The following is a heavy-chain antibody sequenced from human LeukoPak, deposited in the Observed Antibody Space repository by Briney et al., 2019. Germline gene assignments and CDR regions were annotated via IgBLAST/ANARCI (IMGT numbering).Heavy chain of an antibody. J-gene: IGHJ4*02. CDR1: GGSFSAYY. CDR3: ARGGSWYSSSPLGY. V-gene: IGHV4-34*01. Sequence: PSETLSLTCGVYGGSFSAYYWSWIRQSPGKGLEWIGQINEGGSSNYNPSLKSRVTISGDTSKNQVSLKLTSVTAADTAVYYCARGGSWYSSSPLGYWGQGTLVTVSS. D-gene: IGHD6-6*01. CDR2: INEGGSS.